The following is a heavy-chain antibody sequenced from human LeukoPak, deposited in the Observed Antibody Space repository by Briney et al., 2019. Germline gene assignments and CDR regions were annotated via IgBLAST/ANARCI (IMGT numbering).Heavy chain of an antibody. V-gene: IGHV2-5*02. CDR1: GFSLSTRGVG. J-gene: IGHJ4*02. Sequence: SGPTLVKPTHTLTLTCTFSGFSLSTRGVGVGWIRQPPGKALEWLALIYWDDDKRYSPSLKSRLTITKDTSKNQVVLTMTNMDPVDTATYYCAHCLNTVTQYYFDYWGQGTLVTVSS. CDR2: IYWDDDK. CDR3: AHCLNTVTQYYFDY. D-gene: IGHD4-17*01.